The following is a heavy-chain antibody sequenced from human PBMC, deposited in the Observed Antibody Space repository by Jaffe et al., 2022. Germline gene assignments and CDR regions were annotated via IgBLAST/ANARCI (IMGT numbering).Heavy chain of an antibody. V-gene: IGHV1-46*01. D-gene: IGHD4-17*01. J-gene: IGHJ3*02. CDR3: ARDYGGNYDAFDI. CDR2: INPSGGSR. CDR1: GYTFTSNY. Sequence: QVQLVQSGAEVKKPGASVKVSCTASGYTFTSNYIHWVRQAPGQGLEWMGIINPSGGSRTYAQKFQGRVTMTRDTSTSTVYMELSTLTSEDTAVYYCARDYGGNYDAFDIWGQGTMVTVSS.